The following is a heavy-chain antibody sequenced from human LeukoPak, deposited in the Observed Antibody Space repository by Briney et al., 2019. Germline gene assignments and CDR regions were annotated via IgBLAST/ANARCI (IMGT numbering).Heavy chain of an antibody. V-gene: IGHV3-7*01. CDR1: GLTFSSSW. CDR3: ARDLAYSRLDY. J-gene: IGHJ4*02. Sequence: PGGSLRLSRAVSGLTFSSSWMDWVRQAPGKGLGWVASINPDGNKKYSADSVKGRFTISRDNAENSLYLQMNSLRVEDTAFYYCARDLAYSRLDYWGQGMLVTVSS. CDR2: INPDGNKK. D-gene: IGHD5-18*01.